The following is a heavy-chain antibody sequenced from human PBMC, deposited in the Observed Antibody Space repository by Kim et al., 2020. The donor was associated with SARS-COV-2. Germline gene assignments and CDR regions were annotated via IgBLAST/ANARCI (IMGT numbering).Heavy chain of an antibody. CDR1: GGSISSRNFY. Sequence: SETLSLTCTVSGGSISSRNFYWVWLRQPPGKGLEWIGDLSYSGISYSSPSLESRVTISGYASKNQFGLKVRSLTAADTAVYYCARRWYIYEGAFDYWG. V-gene: IGHV4-39*01. CDR2: LSYSGIS. CDR3: ARRWYIYEGAFDY. D-gene: IGHD5-18*01. J-gene: IGHJ4*01.